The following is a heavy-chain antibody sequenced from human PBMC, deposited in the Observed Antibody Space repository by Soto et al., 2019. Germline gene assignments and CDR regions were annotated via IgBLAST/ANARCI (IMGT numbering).Heavy chain of an antibody. Sequence: GGSLRLSCAASGFTFDDYTMHWVRQAPGKGLEWVSLISWDGGSTYYAGSVKGRFTISRDNSKNSLYLQMNSLRTEDTALYYCAKEGFGLGELSSLWGQGTLVTVSS. V-gene: IGHV3-43*01. CDR3: AKEGFGLGELSSL. D-gene: IGHD3-16*02. CDR2: ISWDGGST. CDR1: GFTFDDYT. J-gene: IGHJ4*02.